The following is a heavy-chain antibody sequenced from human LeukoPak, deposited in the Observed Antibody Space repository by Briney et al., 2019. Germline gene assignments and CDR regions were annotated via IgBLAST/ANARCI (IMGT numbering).Heavy chain of an antibody. CDR1: GFTFSAYA. CDR3: ARPAVAWSGEIDY. Sequence: PGGSLRLSCAASGFTFSAYAMHWVRQAPGKGLEWVAVISYDGSNKYYADSVKGRFTISRDSSKSTLYLQMNSLRAEDTAVYYCARPAVAWSGEIDYWGQGTLVTVSS. J-gene: IGHJ4*02. D-gene: IGHD7-27*01. CDR2: ISYDGSNK. V-gene: IGHV3-30-3*01.